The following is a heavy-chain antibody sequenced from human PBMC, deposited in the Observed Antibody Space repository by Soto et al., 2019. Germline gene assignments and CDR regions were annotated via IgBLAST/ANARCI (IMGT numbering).Heavy chain of an antibody. V-gene: IGHV1-46*03. Sequence: ASVKVSCKASGYTFTSYYMHWVRQAPGQGLEWMGIINPSGGSTSYAQKFQGRVTMARDTSTSTVYMELSSLRSEDTAVYYCARDPTTDAASDAFDIWGQGTMVTVS. J-gene: IGHJ3*02. CDR3: ARDPTTDAASDAFDI. CDR1: GYTFTSYY. CDR2: INPSGGST. D-gene: IGHD4-17*01.